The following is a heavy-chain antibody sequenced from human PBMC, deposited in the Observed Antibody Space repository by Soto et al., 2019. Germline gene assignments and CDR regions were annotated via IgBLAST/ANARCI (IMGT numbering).Heavy chain of an antibody. J-gene: IGHJ3*02. CDR2: IIPIFGTA. V-gene: IGHV1-69*13. Sequence: GASVKVSCKASGGTFSSYAISWVRQAPGQGLEWMGGIIPIFGTANYAQKFQGRVTITADESTSTAYMELSSLRSEDTAVYYCARVRKDAFDIWGQGTMVTVSS. CDR1: GGTFSSYA. CDR3: ARVRKDAFDI.